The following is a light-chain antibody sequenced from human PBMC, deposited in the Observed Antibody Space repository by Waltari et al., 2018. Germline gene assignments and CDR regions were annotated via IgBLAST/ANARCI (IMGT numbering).Light chain of an antibody. CDR2: WAS. J-gene: IGKJ4*01. CDR3: QQYYSTPPLT. V-gene: IGKV4-1*01. CDR1: QRVLHSPTNKNY. Sequence: DIVMTQSPDSLAVSLGERATINCTSSQRVLHSPTNKNYLAWYQQKPGQSPKLLIFWASTRQSGVPDRFSGSGSGTEFTLTISSLQADDVAVYYCQQYYSTPPLTFGGGTKVEIK.